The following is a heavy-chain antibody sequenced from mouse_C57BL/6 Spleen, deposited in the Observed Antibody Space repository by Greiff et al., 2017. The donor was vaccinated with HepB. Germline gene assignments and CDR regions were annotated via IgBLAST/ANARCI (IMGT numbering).Heavy chain of an antibody. CDR2: IYPRDGST. CDR3: ARRPQDYLPDWYFDV. D-gene: IGHD5-5*01. Sequence: VMLVESDAELVKPGASVKISCKVSGYTFTDHTIHWMKQRPEQGLEWIGYIYPRDGSTKYNEKFKGKATLTADKSSSTAYMQLNSLTSEDSAVYFCARRPQDYLPDWYFDVWGTGTTVTVSS. CDR1: GYTFTDHT. V-gene: IGHV1-78*01. J-gene: IGHJ1*03.